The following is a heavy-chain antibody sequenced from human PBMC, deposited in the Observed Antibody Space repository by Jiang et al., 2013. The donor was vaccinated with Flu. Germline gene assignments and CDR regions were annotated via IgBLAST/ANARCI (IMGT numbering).Heavy chain of an antibody. CDR2: IYTSGST. CDR1: GGSIRSYF. CDR3: ARDDDSNGQGAFDI. J-gene: IGHJ3*02. D-gene: IGHD3-22*01. Sequence: GPGLVKPSETLSLTCAVSGGSIRSYFWSWIRQPAGKGLEWIGRIYTSGSTNYNPSLKSRVTMSVDTSKNQFSLKLSSVTAADTAVYYCARDDDSNGQGAFDIWGQGTTVTVSS. V-gene: IGHV4-4*07.